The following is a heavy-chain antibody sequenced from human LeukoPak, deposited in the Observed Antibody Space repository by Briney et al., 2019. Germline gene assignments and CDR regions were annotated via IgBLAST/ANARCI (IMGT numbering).Heavy chain of an antibody. CDR3: ARDSYYYYMDV. J-gene: IGHJ6*03. V-gene: IGHV3-48*01. CDR1: GFTFSSYS. CDR2: ISSSSSTI. Sequence: GGPLRLSCAASGFTFSSYSMNWVRQAPGKGLEWVSYISSSSSTIYYADSVKGRFTISRDNAKNSLYLQMNSLRAEDTAVYYCARDSYYYYMDVWGKGTTVTVSS.